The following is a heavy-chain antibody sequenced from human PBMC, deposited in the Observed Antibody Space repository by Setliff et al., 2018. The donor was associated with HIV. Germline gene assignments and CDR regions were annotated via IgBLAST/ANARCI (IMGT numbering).Heavy chain of an antibody. D-gene: IGHD2-15*01. CDR3: AKDLSVRGSGLKGVLDV. Sequence: SLRLSCAASDFTLSTADVNWVRQAPGKGLEWISGITGGFAYFANSVRGRFCLSKDDSKDTLYLQMTSLKVDDTAIYYCAKDLSVRGSGLKGVLDVWGRGTMVTVSS. CDR2: ITGGFA. CDR1: DFTLSTAD. J-gene: IGHJ3*01. V-gene: IGHV3-53*01.